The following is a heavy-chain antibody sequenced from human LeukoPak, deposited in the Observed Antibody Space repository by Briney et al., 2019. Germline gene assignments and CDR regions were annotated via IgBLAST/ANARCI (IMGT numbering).Heavy chain of an antibody. CDR3: AAQGLYDSIAFDI. D-gene: IGHD3-22*01. V-gene: IGHV3-21*01. J-gene: IGHJ3*02. CDR1: GFTFSSYS. CDR2: ISSSSSYI. Sequence: GGSLRLSCAASGFTFSSYSMNWVRQAPGKGLEWVSSISSSSSYIYYADSVKGRFTISRDNAKNTLYLQMNSLRAEDTAVYYCAAQGLYDSIAFDIWGQGTMVTVSS.